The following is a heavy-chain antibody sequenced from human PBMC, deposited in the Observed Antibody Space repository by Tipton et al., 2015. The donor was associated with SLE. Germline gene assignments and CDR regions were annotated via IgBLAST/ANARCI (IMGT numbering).Heavy chain of an antibody. V-gene: IGHV4-61*03. J-gene: IGHJ4*02. Sequence: TLSLTCTVSGDSISSGDYYWSWIRQPPGKGLEWIGYIYYSGSTNYNPSLKSRVTISVDTSKNHFSLKLSSVTAADTAVYYCARESGYDWGDFDYWGQGTLFTVSS. CDR2: IYYSGST. CDR1: GDSISSGDYY. D-gene: IGHD5-12*01. CDR3: ARESGYDWGDFDY.